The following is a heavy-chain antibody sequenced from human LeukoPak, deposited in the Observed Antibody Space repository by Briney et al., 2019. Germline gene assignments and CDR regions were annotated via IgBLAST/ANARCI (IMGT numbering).Heavy chain of an antibody. CDR3: VSFYETY. J-gene: IGHJ4*01. D-gene: IGHD2/OR15-2a*01. CDR1: GNYW. Sequence: PGGSLRLSCAASGNYWMHWVRQAPGKGLVWVSHINSDGSWTIYADSVKGRFTISKDNAKNTVYLQMNSLRAEDTAVYYCVSFYETYWGRGTLVTVSS. V-gene: IGHV3-74*01. CDR2: INSDGSWT.